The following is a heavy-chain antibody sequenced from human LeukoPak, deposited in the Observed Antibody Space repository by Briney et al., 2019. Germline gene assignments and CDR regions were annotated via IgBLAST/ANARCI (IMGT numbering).Heavy chain of an antibody. J-gene: IGHJ4*02. CDR3: ASYDSSGYLTQGFDY. CDR1: GYTFTSYY. D-gene: IGHD3-22*01. Sequence: ASVKVSCKASGYTFTSYYMHWVRQAPGQGLEWMGIINPSGGSTSYAQKFQGRVTMTRDMSTSTVYMELSSLRSEDTAVYYCASYDSSGYLTQGFDYWGQGTLVTVSS. V-gene: IGHV1-46*01. CDR2: INPSGGST.